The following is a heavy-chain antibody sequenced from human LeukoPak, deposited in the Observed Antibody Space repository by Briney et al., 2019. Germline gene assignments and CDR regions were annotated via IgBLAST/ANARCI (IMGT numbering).Heavy chain of an antibody. Sequence: GGSLRLSCAASGFTFSSYAMHWVRQAPGKGLEWVTFIRYDGSNKYYADCVKGRFTISRDNSKNTLYLQMNSLRGEDTAVYYCAKDRGYNWNYARPFDYWGQGTLVTVSS. CDR1: GFTFSSYA. J-gene: IGHJ4*02. V-gene: IGHV3-30*02. CDR3: AKDRGYNWNYARPFDY. CDR2: IRYDGSNK. D-gene: IGHD1-7*01.